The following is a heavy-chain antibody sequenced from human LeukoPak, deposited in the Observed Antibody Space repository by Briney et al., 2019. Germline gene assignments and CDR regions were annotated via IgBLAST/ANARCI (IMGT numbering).Heavy chain of an antibody. CDR3: ARDLVDTAMVTPIVGAFDI. D-gene: IGHD5-18*01. J-gene: IGHJ3*02. CDR2: IYISGST. V-gene: IGHV3-66*01. CDR1: GFTVSSNY. Sequence: GESLRLSCAASGFTVSSNYMSWVRRAPGKGLEWVSVIYISGSTHYADSVKGRFTISRDNSKNTLYLQMNSLRAEDTAVYYCARDLVDTAMVTPIVGAFDIWGQGTMVTVSS.